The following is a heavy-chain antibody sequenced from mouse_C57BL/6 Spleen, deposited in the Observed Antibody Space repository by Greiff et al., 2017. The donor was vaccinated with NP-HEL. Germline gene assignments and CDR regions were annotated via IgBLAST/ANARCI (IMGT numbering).Heavy chain of an antibody. CDR3: AREPH. CDR2: IDPSDSYT. CDR1: GYTFTSYW. J-gene: IGHJ4*01. Sequence: QVQLQQPGAELVKPGASVKLSCKASGYTFTSYWMQWVKQRPGQGLEWIGEIDPSDSYTNYNQKFKGKATLTVDTSSSTAYMQLSSLTSEDSAVYYCAREPHWGQGTSVTVSS. V-gene: IGHV1-50*01.